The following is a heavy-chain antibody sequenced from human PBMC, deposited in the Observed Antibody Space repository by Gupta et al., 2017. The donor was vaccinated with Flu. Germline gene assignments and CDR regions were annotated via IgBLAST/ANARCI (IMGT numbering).Heavy chain of an antibody. J-gene: IGHJ3*02. CDR2: IIPIFGTA. Sequence: WVRQAPGQGLEWMGGIIPIFGTANYAQKFQGRVTITADESTSTAYMELSSLRSEDTAVYYCARDPLDSSSRRLAPHAFDIWGQGTMVTVSS. CDR3: ARDPLDSSSRRLAPHAFDI. D-gene: IGHD6-6*01. V-gene: IGHV1-69*01.